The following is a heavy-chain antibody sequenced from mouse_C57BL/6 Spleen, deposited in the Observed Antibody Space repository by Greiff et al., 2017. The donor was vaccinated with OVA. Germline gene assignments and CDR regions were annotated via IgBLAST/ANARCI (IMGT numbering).Heavy chain of an antibody. CDR3: AREDSNYPLAMDY. CDR1: GYTFTSYG. D-gene: IGHD2-5*01. J-gene: IGHJ4*01. V-gene: IGHV1-81*01. CDR2: IYPRSGNT. Sequence: VQLVESGAELARPGASVKLSCKASGYTFTSYGISWVKQRTGQGLEWIGEIYPRSGNTYYNEKFKGKATLTADKSSSTAYMELRSLTSEDSAVYFCAREDSNYPLAMDYWGQGTSVTVSS.